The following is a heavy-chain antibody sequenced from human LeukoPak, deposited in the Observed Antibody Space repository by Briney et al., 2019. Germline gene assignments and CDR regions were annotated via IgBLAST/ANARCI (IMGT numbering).Heavy chain of an antibody. Sequence: GGSLRLSCAASGFTFSSYSMNWVRQAPGKGLEWVSYISSSSSTIYYADSVKGRFTISRDNAKNSLYLQMNSLRAEDTAVYYCARECSALDGYFDYWGQGTLVTVSS. V-gene: IGHV3-48*01. CDR1: GFTFSSYS. CDR3: ARECSALDGYFDY. D-gene: IGHD5-24*01. J-gene: IGHJ4*02. CDR2: ISSSSSTI.